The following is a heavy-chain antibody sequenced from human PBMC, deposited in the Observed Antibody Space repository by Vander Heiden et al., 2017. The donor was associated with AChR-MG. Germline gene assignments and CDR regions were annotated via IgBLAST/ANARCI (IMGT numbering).Heavy chain of an antibody. CDR3: ARDYVGNYFDY. CDR2: ISSSGSTI. J-gene: IGHJ4*02. CDR1: GLTVGSYE. Sequence: VQLLESGGGFVQPVRFLSLSCATSGLTVGSYEMNWVGQAPGKGLEWVSYISSSGSTIYYADSVKGRFTISRDNAKNSLYLQMNSLRAEDTAVYYCARDYVGNYFDYWGQGTLVTVSS. D-gene: IGHD3-10*01. V-gene: IGHV3-48*03.